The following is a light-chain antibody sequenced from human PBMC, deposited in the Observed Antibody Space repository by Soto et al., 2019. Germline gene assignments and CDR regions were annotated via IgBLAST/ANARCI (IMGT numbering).Light chain of an antibody. CDR2: QYT. CDR3: QALDSPSLVV. Sequence: YELTQPPSVSVSPGQTASLTCSGDKLGVKYACWYQQRPDQSPVLVIYQYTKRPSGIPARFSGSNSGNTATLTISGTQAMDEADYYCQALDSPSLVVFGGGPKLTV. CDR1: KLGVKY. V-gene: IGLV3-1*01. J-gene: IGLJ2*01.